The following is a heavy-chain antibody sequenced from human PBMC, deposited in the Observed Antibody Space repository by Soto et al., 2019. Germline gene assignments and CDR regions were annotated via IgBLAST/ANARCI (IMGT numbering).Heavy chain of an antibody. V-gene: IGHV4-30-2*01. Sequence: SETLSLTCAVSGGSISSGGYSWCWIRQPPGKGLEWIGYIYHSGSTYYNPSLKSRVTISVDRSKNQFSLKLSSVTAADTAVYYCARSLGYCSSTSCFNWFDPWGQGTLVTVSS. J-gene: IGHJ5*02. CDR3: ARSLGYCSSTSCFNWFDP. CDR2: IYHSGST. CDR1: GGSISSGGYS. D-gene: IGHD2-2*01.